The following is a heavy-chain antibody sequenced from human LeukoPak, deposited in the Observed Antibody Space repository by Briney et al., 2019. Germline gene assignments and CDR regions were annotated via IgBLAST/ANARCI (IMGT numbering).Heavy chain of an antibody. J-gene: IGHJ4*02. D-gene: IGHD6-13*01. CDR2: IYYSGTT. V-gene: IGHV4-39*01. CDR1: GGSISSSSYY. CDR3: ARHYSSSSWSYHFDY. Sequence: SETLSLTCTVSGGSISSSSYYWGWIRQPPGKGLEWIGSIYYSGTTYYNPSLKNRVTISVDTSKNQFSLKLYSVTAADTAVYYCARHYSSSSWSYHFDYWGQGTLVTVSS.